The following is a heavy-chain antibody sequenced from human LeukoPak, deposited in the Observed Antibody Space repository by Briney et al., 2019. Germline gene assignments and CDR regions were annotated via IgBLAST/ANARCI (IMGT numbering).Heavy chain of an antibody. CDR2: ISAYNGNT. J-gene: IGHJ6*03. D-gene: IGHD3-3*01. CDR3: ARGLTITIFGVVSSGVYYMDV. CDR1: GYTFTSYG. V-gene: IGHV1-18*01. Sequence: GASVKVSCKASGYTFTSYGISWVRQAPGQGLEWMGWISAYNGNTNYAQKLQGRVTMTTDTSTSTAYMELRSLRSEDTAVYYCARGLTITIFGVVSSGVYYMDVWGKGTTVTVFS.